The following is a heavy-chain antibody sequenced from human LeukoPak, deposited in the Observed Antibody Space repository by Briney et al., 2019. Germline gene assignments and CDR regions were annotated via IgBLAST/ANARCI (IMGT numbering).Heavy chain of an antibody. D-gene: IGHD2-21*01. J-gene: IGHJ4*02. V-gene: IGHV3-23*01. CDR1: GFTFSNYA. CDR2: ISGSASST. Sequence: GGSLRLSCAASGFTFSNYAMSWVRQAPGKGLEWVSAISGSASSTYHADSVRGRFTISRDNSKNTLYLRMNSLRAEDAAVYFCAKALVTSCRGAYCYPFDYWGQGTLVTVSS. CDR3: AKALVTSCRGAYCYPFDY.